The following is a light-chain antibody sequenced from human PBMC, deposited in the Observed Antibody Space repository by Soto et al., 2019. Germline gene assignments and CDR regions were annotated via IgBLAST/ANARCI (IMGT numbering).Light chain of an antibody. CDR1: SSDAGAFGF. V-gene: IGLV2-11*01. CDR2: YTS. CDR3: NSYVAGSNV. J-gene: IGLJ1*01. Sequence: QSALAQPRSVSGSPGQSVTISCTRTSSDAGAFGFVSWFQQHPSKAPKLIMYYTSERPSGVPDRFSRSKSGNTVSLTISGLQAEDEADYYCNSYVAGSNVFGTGTKLTVL.